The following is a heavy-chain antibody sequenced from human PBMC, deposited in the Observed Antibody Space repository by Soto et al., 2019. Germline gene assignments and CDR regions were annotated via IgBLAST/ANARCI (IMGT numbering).Heavy chain of an antibody. CDR1: GYTFSDYY. Sequence: GASVKVSCKASGYTFSDYYINWVRQAPGQGLEWMGWINPDSGDTRYAQNFQGRVTMTRDTSISTAYMELSRLTSDDTAIYFCARYISGTFHALQYWGQGPLVTVYS. D-gene: IGHD1-26*01. V-gene: IGHV1-2*02. CDR3: ARYISGTFHALQY. CDR2: INPDSGDT. J-gene: IGHJ4*02.